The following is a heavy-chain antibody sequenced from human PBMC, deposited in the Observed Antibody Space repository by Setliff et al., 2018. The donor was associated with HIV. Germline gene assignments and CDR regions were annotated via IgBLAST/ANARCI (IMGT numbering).Heavy chain of an antibody. J-gene: IGHJ1*01. V-gene: IGHV3-30*02. CDR2: IRYDGSDN. CDR3: AKDLGMVAAGAGF. D-gene: IGHD2-15*01. CDR1: GFTFSNYG. Sequence: GSLRLSCAASGFTFSNYGMHWVRQAPGKGQEWVIFIRYDGSDNYYADSVKGRFTISRDNAKNSLYLQMNSLRAEDTAVYYCAKDLGMVAAGAGFWGQGTLVTAPQ.